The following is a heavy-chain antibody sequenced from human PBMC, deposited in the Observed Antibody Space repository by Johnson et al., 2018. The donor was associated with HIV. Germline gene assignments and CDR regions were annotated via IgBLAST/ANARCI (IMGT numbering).Heavy chain of an antibody. CDR2: IKQDGSEK. V-gene: IGHV3-7*01. D-gene: IGHD2-15*01. CDR3: ATDIVVVLAVTGTGAAFDI. J-gene: IGHJ3*02. Sequence: VQLVESGGGLVQPGGSLILSCAVSRFTFRSYWMSWVRQAPGKGLEWVANIKQDGSEKYYVDSVKGRFTISRDNAKNSLYLKMNSLRAEDTAVYYCATDIVVVLAVTGTGAAFDIWGQGTMVTVSS. CDR1: RFTFRSYW.